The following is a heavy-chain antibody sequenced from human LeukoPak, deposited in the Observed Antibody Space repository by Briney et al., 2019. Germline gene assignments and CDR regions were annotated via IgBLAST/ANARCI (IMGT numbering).Heavy chain of an antibody. D-gene: IGHD7-27*01. J-gene: IGHJ4*02. V-gene: IGHV4-59*02. CDR2: IYYTET. Sequence: SDTLSLTCTVSGGSVSNYYWSWIRQSPGKGLEWIGYIYYTETSYNPSLKSRVTISADTSKNQFSLKLYSVTAADTAVYYCATRKLGNDYWGQGTLVTVSS. CDR3: ATRKLGNDY. CDR1: GGSVSNYY.